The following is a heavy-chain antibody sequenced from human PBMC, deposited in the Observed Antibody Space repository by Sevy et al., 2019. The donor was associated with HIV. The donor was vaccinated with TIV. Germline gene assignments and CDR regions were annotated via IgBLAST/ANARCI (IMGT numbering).Heavy chain of an antibody. CDR3: ARRYSSSFGIDY. D-gene: IGHD6-6*01. CDR1: GGSFTSDY. V-gene: IGHV4-59*08. Sequence: SETLSLTCIVSGGSFTSDYWSWIRQPPGKGLEWIGYLYNRGSTTYNPSFKSRVTISVETSKKQIYLKCKSVTAADTSLYYCARRYSSSFGIDYWGQGTRVTVSS. CDR2: LYNRGST. J-gene: IGHJ4*02.